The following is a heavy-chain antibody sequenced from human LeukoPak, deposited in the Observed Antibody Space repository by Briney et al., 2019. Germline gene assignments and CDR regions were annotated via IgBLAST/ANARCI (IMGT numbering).Heavy chain of an antibody. CDR3: ARAGVVVVVAAMVEVFDY. D-gene: IGHD2-15*01. J-gene: IGHJ4*02. CDR2: ISSSSSTI. CDR1: GFTFSSYS. V-gene: IGHV3-48*01. Sequence: GGSLRLSCAASGFTFSSYSMNWVRQAPGKGLEWVSYISSSSSTIYYADSVKGRFTISRDNSKNTLYLQMNSLRAEDTAVYYCARAGVVVVVAAMVEVFDYWGQGTLVTVSS.